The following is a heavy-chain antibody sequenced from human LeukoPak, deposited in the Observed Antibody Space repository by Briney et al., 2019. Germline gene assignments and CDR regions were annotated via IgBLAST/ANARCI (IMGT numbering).Heavy chain of an antibody. Sequence: GGSLRLSCAASGFTFTSYAMSWVRQAPGKGLEWVSAISGSGGSTYYADSVKGRFTMSRDNSKNTLYLQIKSLRAEDTAVYYCAKGTDSRWAHFDYWGQGTLVTVSS. V-gene: IGHV3-23*01. CDR2: ISGSGGST. J-gene: IGHJ4*02. D-gene: IGHD1-1*01. CDR1: GFTFTSYA. CDR3: AKGTDSRWAHFDY.